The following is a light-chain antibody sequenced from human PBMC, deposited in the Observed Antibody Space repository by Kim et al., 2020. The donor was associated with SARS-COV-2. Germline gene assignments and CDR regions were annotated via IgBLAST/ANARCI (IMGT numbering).Light chain of an antibody. V-gene: IGLV3-19*01. J-gene: IGLJ3*02. CDR2: GKN. Sequence: AVGQTVRITCQGDRLRSYYASWEPQKPGPAPVLVIYGKNNRPSGIPDRFSGSSSGNTASLTITVAQAEDEADYYCNSRDSSGNHLVFGGGTKLTVL. CDR3: NSRDSSGNHLV. CDR1: RLRSYY.